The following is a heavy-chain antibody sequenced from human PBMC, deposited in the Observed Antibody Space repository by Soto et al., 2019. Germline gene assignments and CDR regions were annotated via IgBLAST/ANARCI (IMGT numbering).Heavy chain of an antibody. D-gene: IGHD3-22*01. CDR1: GYTFTSYG. CDR3: ARDQVGSSGYLTGF. CDR2: ISAYNGNT. Sequence: ASVKVSCKASGYTFTSYGIIWVRQAPGQGLEWMGWISAYNGNTNYAQKLQGRVTMTTDTSTSTAYMELRSLRSDDTAVYYCARDQVGSSGYLTGFWGQGTLVTVSS. V-gene: IGHV1-18*04. J-gene: IGHJ4*02.